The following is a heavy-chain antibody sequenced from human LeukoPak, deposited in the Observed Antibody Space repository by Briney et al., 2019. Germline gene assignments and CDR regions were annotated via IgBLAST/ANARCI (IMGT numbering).Heavy chain of an antibody. Sequence: SETLSLTCTVSGGSISSSYWSWIRQPPGKGLEWIGLLYPSGSTNYNPSLKSRVTISVDTSRTQFSLKLSSMTAADTAVYYCAGGHYPLEYWGQGTPVTVSS. D-gene: IGHD1-26*01. J-gene: IGHJ4*02. V-gene: IGHV4-59*01. CDR3: AGGHYPLEY. CDR1: GGSISSSY. CDR2: LYPSGST.